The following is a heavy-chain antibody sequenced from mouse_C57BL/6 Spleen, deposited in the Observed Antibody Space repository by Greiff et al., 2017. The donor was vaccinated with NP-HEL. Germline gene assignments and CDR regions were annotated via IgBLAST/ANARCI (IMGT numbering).Heavy chain of an antibody. CDR2: IHPNSGST. V-gene: IGHV1-64*01. D-gene: IGHD1-1*01. CDR3: ARVLITKDYAMDY. Sequence: QVQLQQPGAELVKPGASVKLSCKASGYTFTSYWMHWVKQRPGQGLEWIGMIHPNSGSTNYNEKFKSKATLTVDKSSSTAYMQLSSLTSEDSAVYYCARVLITKDYAMDYWGQGTSVTVSS. J-gene: IGHJ4*01. CDR1: GYTFTSYW.